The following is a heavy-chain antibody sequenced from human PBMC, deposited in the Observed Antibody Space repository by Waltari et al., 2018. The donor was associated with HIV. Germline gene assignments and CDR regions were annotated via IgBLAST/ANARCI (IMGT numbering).Heavy chain of an antibody. Sequence: EVQLVESGGGLVQPGGSLRLSCAASGLTFRSCWMSWVGQAPGKGLEWVANIKQDGSEEYYVDSVKGRFTISRDNAKNSLYLQMNSLRAEDTAVYYCATLGGGYSYGALDYWGQGTLVTVSS. V-gene: IGHV3-7*01. D-gene: IGHD5-18*01. CDR1: GLTFRSCW. J-gene: IGHJ4*02. CDR3: ATLGGGYSYGALDY. CDR2: IKQDGSEE.